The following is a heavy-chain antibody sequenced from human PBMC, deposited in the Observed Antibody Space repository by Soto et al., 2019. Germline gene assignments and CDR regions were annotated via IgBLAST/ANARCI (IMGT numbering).Heavy chain of an antibody. D-gene: IGHD1-7*01. J-gene: IGHJ6*02. CDR1: GGSISSSNW. V-gene: IGHV4-4*02. CDR3: ARRPGTGVYYYYGMDV. CDR2: IYHSGST. Sequence: SETLSLTCAVSGGSISSSNWWSWVRQPPGKGLEWIGEIYHSGSTNYNPSLKSRVTISVDKSKNQFSLKLSSVTAAETAVYYCARRPGTGVYYYYGMDVWGQGTTVT.